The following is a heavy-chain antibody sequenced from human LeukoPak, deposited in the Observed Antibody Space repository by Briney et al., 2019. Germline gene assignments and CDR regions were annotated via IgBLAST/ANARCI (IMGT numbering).Heavy chain of an antibody. CDR3: ARDGGRTFDY. D-gene: IGHD3-16*01. Sequence: PGGSLRLSCAASGFTFSSYSINWVRQAPGKGLEWVSYISSSSSTIYYADSVKGRFTISRDNAKNSLYLQMTRLRAEDTAVYYCARDGGRTFDYWGQGTLVTVSS. V-gene: IGHV3-48*01. CDR1: GFTFSSYS. J-gene: IGHJ4*02. CDR2: ISSSSSTI.